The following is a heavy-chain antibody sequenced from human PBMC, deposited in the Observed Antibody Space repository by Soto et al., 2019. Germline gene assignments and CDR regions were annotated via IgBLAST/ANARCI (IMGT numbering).Heavy chain of an antibody. Sequence: SETLSLTCTVPGGSIIGYYWIWMRQPPGKGLEWIGYIYNSGSTNYNPALKSRVTISVDTSKNQFSLKLSSVTAADTAVYYCARVWGGAFXFWGQGTMVXVS. J-gene: IGHJ3*01. D-gene: IGHD3-10*01. CDR2: IYNSGST. CDR1: GGSIIGYY. V-gene: IGHV4-59*08. CDR3: ARVWGGAFXF.